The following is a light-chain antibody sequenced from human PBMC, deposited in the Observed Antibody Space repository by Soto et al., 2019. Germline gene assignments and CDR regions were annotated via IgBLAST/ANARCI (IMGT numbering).Light chain of an antibody. CDR2: GAS. V-gene: IGKV3-15*01. CDR3: QHYDSARWT. CDR1: QSVSSN. J-gene: IGKJ1*01. Sequence: IVMTQSPATLSVSPGERSTLSCTASQSVSSNLAWYQQKPGQAPRLLIYGASTRATGIPARFSGSGSGTEFALTISSLQSEDFAVYYCQHYDSARWTFGLGTKVDIK.